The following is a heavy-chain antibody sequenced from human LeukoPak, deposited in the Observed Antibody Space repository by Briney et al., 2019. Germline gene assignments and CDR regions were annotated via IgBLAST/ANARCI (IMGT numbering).Heavy chain of an antibody. Sequence: PSQTLSLTCAVSGGSISSGGYSWSWIRQPPGKGLEWIGYIYHSGSTYYNPSLKSRVTISVDRSKNQFSLKLSSVTAADTAVYYSARRYCSSTSCHADYWGQGTLVTVSS. V-gene: IGHV4-30-2*01. CDR2: IYHSGST. D-gene: IGHD2-2*01. CDR3: ARRYCSSTSCHADY. CDR1: GGSISSGGYS. J-gene: IGHJ4*02.